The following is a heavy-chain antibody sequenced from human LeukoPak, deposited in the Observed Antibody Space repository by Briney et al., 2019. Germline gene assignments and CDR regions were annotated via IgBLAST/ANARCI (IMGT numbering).Heavy chain of an antibody. V-gene: IGHV1-69*04. J-gene: IGHJ6*02. CDR2: IIPVLGIT. CDR3: ARGGGRWLQLSVADYYGMDV. D-gene: IGHD5-24*01. Sequence: SVTVSCKSSGGTFSSYAISWVRQAPGQGLEWMGRIIPVLGITNYAQKFQGRVTITADKSTSTADMELSSLRSEDTAVYYCARGGGRWLQLSVADYYGMDVWGRGTTVTVSS. CDR1: GGTFSSYA.